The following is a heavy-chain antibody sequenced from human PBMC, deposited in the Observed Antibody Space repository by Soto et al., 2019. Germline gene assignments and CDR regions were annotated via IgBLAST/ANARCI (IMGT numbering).Heavy chain of an antibody. CDR1: GFTLDDYA. J-gene: IGHJ4*02. CDR2: ISWNSGSI. D-gene: IGHD3-3*01. V-gene: IGHV3-9*01. Sequence: GGSLRLSCAASGFTLDDYAMHWVRQAPGKGLEWVSGISWNSGSIGYADSVKGRFTISRDNAKNSLYLQMNSLRAEDTALYYCAKESRFLEYFDYWGQGTLVTVSS. CDR3: AKESRFLEYFDY.